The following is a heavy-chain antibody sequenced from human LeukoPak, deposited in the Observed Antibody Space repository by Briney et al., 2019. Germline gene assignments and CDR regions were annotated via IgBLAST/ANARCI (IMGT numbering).Heavy chain of an antibody. CDR1: GVTFSDYY. D-gene: IGHD2-15*01. J-gene: IGHJ5*02. V-gene: IGHV3-11*01. Sequence: GGSLRLSCKASGVTFSDYYMSWIRHAPGKGLEWIAYISGPGYPIYHADSVKGRFTISRDNAERSLYLQMNSLRVEDTAVYYCASVVGASLTIRFDLSGPGTLVTVSS. CDR3: ASVVGASLTIRFDL. CDR2: ISGPGYPI.